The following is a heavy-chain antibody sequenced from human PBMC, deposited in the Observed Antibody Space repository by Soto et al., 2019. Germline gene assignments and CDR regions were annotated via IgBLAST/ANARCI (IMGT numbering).Heavy chain of an antibody. Sequence: PGGSLRLSCAASGFTFSSYGMHWVRQAPGKGLEWVAVIWYDGSSKYYADSVKGRFTISRDNSKNTLYLQMNSLRAEDTAVYYCAMPGYCSSTSCYGKYWGQGTMVTVSS. J-gene: IGHJ4*02. CDR1: GFTFSSYG. CDR2: IWYDGSSK. V-gene: IGHV3-33*01. CDR3: AMPGYCSSTSCYGKY. D-gene: IGHD2-2*01.